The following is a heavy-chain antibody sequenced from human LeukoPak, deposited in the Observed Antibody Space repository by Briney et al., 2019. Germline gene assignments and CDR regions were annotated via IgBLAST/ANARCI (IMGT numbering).Heavy chain of an antibody. D-gene: IGHD6-19*01. CDR1: GFTFSSYA. J-gene: IGHJ4*02. Sequence: GGSLRLSCAASGFTFSSYAMHWVRQAPGKGLEWVAVISYDGSSKYYADSVKGRFTISRDNSKNTLYLQMNSLRAEDTAVYYCARDPYSSGWYDYWGQGTLVTVSS. V-gene: IGHV3-30*04. CDR3: ARDPYSSGWYDY. CDR2: ISYDGSSK.